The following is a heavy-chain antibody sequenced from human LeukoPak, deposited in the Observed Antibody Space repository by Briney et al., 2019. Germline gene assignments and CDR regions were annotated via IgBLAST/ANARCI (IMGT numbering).Heavy chain of an antibody. J-gene: IGHJ4*02. Sequence: GGSLRLSCTASGFTFINYSMNWVRQAPGKGLEWVSSISSSSSYIYYADSVKGRFTISRDNAKNSLYPQMNSLRAEDTAVYYCARGTTAMVTGFDYWGQGTLVTVSS. V-gene: IGHV3-21*01. CDR3: ARGTTAMVTGFDY. D-gene: IGHD5-18*01. CDR2: ISSSSSYI. CDR1: GFTFINYS.